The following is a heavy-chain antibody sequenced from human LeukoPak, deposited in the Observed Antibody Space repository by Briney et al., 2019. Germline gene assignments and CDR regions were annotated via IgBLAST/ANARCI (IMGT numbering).Heavy chain of an antibody. D-gene: IGHD1-26*01. V-gene: IGHV3-21*01. CDR2: ISSISSYI. J-gene: IGHJ4*02. Sequence: GGSLRLSCAASGFTFSRYSMNWVRQAPGKGLEWVSSISSISSYIYYADSGKGRFTISRDNAKNSLYLQMNSLRAEDTAVYYCARHLRVGAQIDYWGQRALVSHSS. CDR3: ARHLRVGAQIDY. CDR1: GFTFSRYS.